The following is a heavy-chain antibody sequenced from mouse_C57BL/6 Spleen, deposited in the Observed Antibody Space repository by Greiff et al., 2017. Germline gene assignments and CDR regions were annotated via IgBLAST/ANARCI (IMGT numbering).Heavy chain of an antibody. V-gene: IGHV5-17*01. Sequence: EVKLMESGGGLVKPGGSLKLSCAASGFTFSDYGMHWVRQAPEKGLEWVAYISSGSSTINYADTVKGRFTISRDNAKNTLFLQMTRLRSEDTAMYYFSRQRTTVVATPVDYWGQGTTLTVSS. CDR2: ISSGSSTI. D-gene: IGHD1-1*01. CDR3: SRQRTTVVATPVDY. CDR1: GFTFSDYG. J-gene: IGHJ2*01.